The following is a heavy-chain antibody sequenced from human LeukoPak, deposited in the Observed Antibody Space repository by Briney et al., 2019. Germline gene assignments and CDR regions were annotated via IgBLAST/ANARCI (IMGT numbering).Heavy chain of an antibody. CDR3: ARASHWNQLHYFDY. D-gene: IGHD1-1*01. CDR1: GGSFSGYY. CDR2: INHSGST. V-gene: IGHV4-34*01. J-gene: IGHJ4*02. Sequence: SETLSLTCAVYGGSFSGYYWSWIRQPPGKGLEWIGEINHSGSTDYNPSLKSRVTISVDTSKNQFSLKLSSVTAADTAVYYCARASHWNQLHYFDYWGQGTLVTVSS.